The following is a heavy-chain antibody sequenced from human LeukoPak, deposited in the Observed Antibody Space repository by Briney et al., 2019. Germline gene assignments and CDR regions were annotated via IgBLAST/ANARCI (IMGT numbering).Heavy chain of an antibody. D-gene: IGHD1-26*01. CDR3: ARDGRVGATSDINYYYMDV. J-gene: IGHJ6*03. CDR1: GGSISSYY. Sequence: PSETLSLTCTVSGGSISSYYWSWIRQPPGKGLEWIGYIYYSGSTNYNPSLKSRVTISVDTSKNQFSLKLSSVTAADTAVYYCARDGRVGATSDINYYYMDVWGKGTTVTVSS. V-gene: IGHV4-59*01. CDR2: IYYSGST.